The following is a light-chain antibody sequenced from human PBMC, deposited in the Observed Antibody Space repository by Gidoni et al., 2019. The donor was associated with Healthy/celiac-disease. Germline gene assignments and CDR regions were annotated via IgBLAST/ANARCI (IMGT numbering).Light chain of an antibody. CDR2: DAS. V-gene: IGKV1-33*01. CDR1: QDISNY. CDR3: QQYDNLPPFT. J-gene: IGKJ3*01. Sequence: DIQMTQSPSSLSASVGDRVTLTCQASQDISNYLNWYQQKPGKAHKLLIYDASNLETGVPSRFSGSGSGTDFTFTISSLQPEDIATYYCQQYDNLPPFTFGPGTKVDIK.